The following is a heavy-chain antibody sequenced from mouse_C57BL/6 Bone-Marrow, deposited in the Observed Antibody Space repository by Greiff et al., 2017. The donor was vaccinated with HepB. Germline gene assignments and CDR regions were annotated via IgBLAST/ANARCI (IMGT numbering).Heavy chain of an antibody. CDR1: GFNIKDYY. D-gene: IGHD1-1*01. Sequence: EVKLQESGAELVKPGASVKLSCKASGFNIKDYYMHWVKQRTEQGLEWIGRIDPEDGETKYAPKFQGKATITADTSANTAYLQLSSLTSEDTAVYYCARCRYGSSSWFAYWGQGTLVTVSA. J-gene: IGHJ3*01. V-gene: IGHV14-2*01. CDR3: ARCRYGSSSWFAY. CDR2: IDPEDGET.